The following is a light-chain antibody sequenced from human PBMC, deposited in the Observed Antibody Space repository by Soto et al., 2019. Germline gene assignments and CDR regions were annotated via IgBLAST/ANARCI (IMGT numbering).Light chain of an antibody. CDR1: SSDVGGYNY. J-gene: IGLJ2*01. V-gene: IGLV2-14*01. Sequence: QSALTQPRSVSGSPGQSVTISCTGTSSDVGGYNYVSWYQHHPGRAPKLIIFEVTSRPSGVSSRFSGSKSGNTASLTISRLLPEDEADYYCNSYTHNTTLVFGGGTKVTVL. CDR3: NSYTHNTTLV. CDR2: EVT.